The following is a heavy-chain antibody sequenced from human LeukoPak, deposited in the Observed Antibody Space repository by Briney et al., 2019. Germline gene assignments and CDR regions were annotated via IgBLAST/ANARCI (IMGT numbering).Heavy chain of an antibody. CDR1: GFTFSSAW. CDR2: IKNKTNGETT. V-gene: IGHV3-15*01. Sequence: GGSLRLSCAASGFTFSSAWMTWVRQAPGKGLEWVGHIKNKTNGETTDHAAPVKGRFIISRDDSKNTLYLQMNSLRTEDTAVYYCARGFCSSTNCYQGPFDFWGQGTLVTVSS. J-gene: IGHJ4*02. D-gene: IGHD2-2*01. CDR3: ARGFCSSTNCYQGPFDF.